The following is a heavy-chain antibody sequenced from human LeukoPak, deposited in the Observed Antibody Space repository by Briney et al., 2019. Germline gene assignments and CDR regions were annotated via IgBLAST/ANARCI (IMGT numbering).Heavy chain of an antibody. Sequence: GASVKVSCKASGYSFTSYGFSWVRQAPGQGLEWLGWISAYDGGTNYEQKFQGRLTMTTETSTTTAYMELRSLRSDDTAVYYCARLARYHLLEASDIWGQRTMVTLSS. J-gene: IGHJ3*02. CDR2: ISAYDGGT. CDR1: GYSFTSYG. CDR3: ARLARYHLLEASDI. D-gene: IGHD1-14*01. V-gene: IGHV1-18*01.